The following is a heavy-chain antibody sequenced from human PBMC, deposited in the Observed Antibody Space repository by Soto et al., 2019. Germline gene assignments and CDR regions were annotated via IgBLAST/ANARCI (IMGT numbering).Heavy chain of an antibody. CDR2: IWNDGSHK. D-gene: IGHD5-12*01. Sequence: GGSLRLSCSASGFTFSTYGMHWVRQAPGKGLEWVALIWNDGSHKEYADSVKGRFTTSRDNAKNSLYLQMNSLRAEDTAVYYCASLGDSGYDDDAFDIWGQGTMVT. J-gene: IGHJ3*02. V-gene: IGHV3-33*03. CDR3: ASLGDSGYDDDAFDI. CDR1: GFTFSTYG.